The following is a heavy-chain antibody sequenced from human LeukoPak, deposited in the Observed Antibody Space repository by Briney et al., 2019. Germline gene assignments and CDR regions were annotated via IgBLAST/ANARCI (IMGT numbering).Heavy chain of an antibody. CDR2: INPNSGGT. Sequence: ASVKVSCKASGYTFTGYYMHWVRQAPGQGLKWMGRINPNSGGTNYAQKFQGWVTMTRDTSISTAYMELSRLRSDDTAVYYCARVGDYYDSSGSPWGQGTLVTVSS. J-gene: IGHJ5*02. D-gene: IGHD3-22*01. CDR1: GYTFTGYY. CDR3: ARVGDYYDSSGSP. V-gene: IGHV1-2*04.